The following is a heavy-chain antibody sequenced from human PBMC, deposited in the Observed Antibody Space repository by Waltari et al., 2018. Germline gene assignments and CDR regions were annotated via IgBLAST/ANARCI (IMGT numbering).Heavy chain of an antibody. CDR2: IDYSGST. CDR1: GGSISSYY. CDR3: ARVHVSSSRGAFDI. V-gene: IGHV4-59*08. Sequence: QVQLQESGPGLVKPSETLSLTCTVSGGSISSYYWSWIRQPPGKGLEWIGYIDYSGSTNYHPPLKSRVTISVDTSKNQFSLKLSSVTAADTAVYYCARVHVSSSRGAFDIWGQGTMVTVSS. J-gene: IGHJ3*02. D-gene: IGHD6-6*01.